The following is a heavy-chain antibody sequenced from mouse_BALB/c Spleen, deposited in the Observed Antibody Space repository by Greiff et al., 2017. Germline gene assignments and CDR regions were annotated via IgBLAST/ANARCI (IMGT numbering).Heavy chain of an antibody. CDR3: AREGGIYYYGSSYYFDY. CDR2: ISSGSSTI. V-gene: IGHV5-17*02. CDR1: GFTFSSFG. D-gene: IGHD1-1*01. Sequence: EVKVEESGGGLVQPGGSRKLSCAASGFTFSSFGMHWVRQAPEKGLEWVAYISSGSSTIYYADTVKGRFTISRDNPKNTLFLQMTSLRSEDTAMYYCAREGGIYYYGSSYYFDYWGQGTTLTVSS. J-gene: IGHJ2*01.